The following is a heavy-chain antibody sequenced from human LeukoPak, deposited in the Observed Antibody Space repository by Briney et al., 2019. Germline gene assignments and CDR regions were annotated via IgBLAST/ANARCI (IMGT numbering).Heavy chain of an antibody. Sequence: PSETLSLTCAVYGGSFSGDYWSWIRQPPGKGLEWNGEINHSGSTNYNPSLKSRVTISVDTSKNQFSLKLSSVTAADTAVYYCARRRTRLFDYWGQGTLVTVSS. V-gene: IGHV4-34*01. D-gene: IGHD2-2*01. CDR1: GGSFSGDY. CDR3: ARRRTRLFDY. CDR2: INHSGST. J-gene: IGHJ4*02.